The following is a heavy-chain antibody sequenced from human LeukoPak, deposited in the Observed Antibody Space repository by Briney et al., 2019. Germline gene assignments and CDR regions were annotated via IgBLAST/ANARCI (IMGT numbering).Heavy chain of an antibody. CDR3: ARGTYYFASSGYYPDY. V-gene: IGHV3-72*01. J-gene: IGHJ4*02. Sequence: GGSLRLFCTASGFTFSDHYMDWVRQAPGKGLEWVGRNRSKSNSYTTQEAAYVKGRFPISRDDSKNSLYLQMNSLKTEDTAVYYCARGTYYFASSGYYPDYWGQGTQLTVSS. CDR2: NRSKSNSYTT. CDR1: GFTFSDHY. D-gene: IGHD3-22*01.